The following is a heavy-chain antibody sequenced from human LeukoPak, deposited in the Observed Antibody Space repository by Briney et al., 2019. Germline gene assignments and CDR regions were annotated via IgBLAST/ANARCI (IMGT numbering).Heavy chain of an antibody. J-gene: IGHJ4*02. CDR3: VRRYSRED. CDR2: IGRTSIDK. V-gene: IGHV3-21*01. CDR1: GFSFSSYT. D-gene: IGHD1-26*01. Sequence: GGSLRLSCAASGFSFSSYTMNWVRQAPGKGLEWISSIGRTSIDKYYADSVRGRFTISRDNAKNSLYVQMGSLRADDTAVYYCVRRYSREDWGQGTLVTVSS.